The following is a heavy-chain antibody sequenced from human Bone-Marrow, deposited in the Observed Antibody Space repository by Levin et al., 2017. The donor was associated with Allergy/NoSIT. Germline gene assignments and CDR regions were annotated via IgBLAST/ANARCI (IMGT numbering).Heavy chain of an antibody. CDR3: AMYDTSYYIY. CDR2: THTGHTT. J-gene: IGHJ4*02. CDR1: GFSVMSNY. D-gene: IGHD3-22*01. Sequence: GGSLRLSCAVSGFSVMSNYMAWVRQAPGKGLEWVSVTHTGHTTYYADSVKGRFTISRDDSKNTLYLQMNSLRAEDTALYYCAMYDTSYYIYWGQGTLVTVSS. V-gene: IGHV3-53*01.